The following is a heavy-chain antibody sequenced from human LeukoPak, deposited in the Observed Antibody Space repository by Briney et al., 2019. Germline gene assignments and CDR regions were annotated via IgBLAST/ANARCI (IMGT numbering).Heavy chain of an antibody. CDR3: ARGYYDSSGYYPYPDY. Sequence: ASVKVSCKASGGTFSSYAISWVRQAPGQGLEWMGRIIPILGIANYAQKFQGRVTITADKSTSTAYMELSSLRSEDTAVYYCARGYYDSSGYYPYPDYWGQGTLVTVSS. D-gene: IGHD3-22*01. CDR2: IIPILGIA. CDR1: GGTFSSYA. J-gene: IGHJ4*02. V-gene: IGHV1-69*04.